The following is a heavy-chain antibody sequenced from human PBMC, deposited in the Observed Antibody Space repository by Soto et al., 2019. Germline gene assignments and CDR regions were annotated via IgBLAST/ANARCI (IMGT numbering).Heavy chain of an antibody. CDR1: GFTFSSYA. CDR2: ISYDGSNK. Sequence: PGGSLRLSCAASGFTFSSYAMHWVRQAPGKGLEWVAVISYDGSNKYYADSVKGRFTISRDNSKNTLYLQMNSLRAEDTAVYYCARVSGYDFWSGYYNPGYYGMDVWGQGTTVTVSS. CDR3: ARVSGYDFWSGYYNPGYYGMDV. J-gene: IGHJ6*02. V-gene: IGHV3-30-3*01. D-gene: IGHD3-3*01.